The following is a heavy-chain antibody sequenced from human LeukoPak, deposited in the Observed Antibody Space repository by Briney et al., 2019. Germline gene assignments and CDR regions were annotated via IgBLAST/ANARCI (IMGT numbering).Heavy chain of an antibody. V-gene: IGHV3-66*04. CDR1: GFTLSSNY. CDR3: ASQSTPVLPSDI. J-gene: IGHJ3*02. CDR2: IYISCTT. Sequence: GGSLRLSCAASGFTLSSNYISWVGQAPGKGLEWVSVIYISCTTYYSYSVHGRFTISTDNSKNTLYLQMNSLRVAATAVYYCASQSTPVLPSDIWGQGTMVTVSS.